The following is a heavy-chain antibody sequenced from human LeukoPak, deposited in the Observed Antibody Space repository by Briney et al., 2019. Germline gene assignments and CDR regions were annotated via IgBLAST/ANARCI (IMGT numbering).Heavy chain of an antibody. CDR2: IYYSGST. Sequence: SETLSLTCTVSGGSISSYHWSWIRQPPGKGLEWIGYIYYSGSTNYNPSLKSRVTISVDTSKNQFSLKLSSVTAADTAVYYCARDLGGSGNDYWGQGTLVTVSS. CDR3: ARDLGGSGNDY. D-gene: IGHD3-16*01. V-gene: IGHV4-59*01. CDR1: GGSISSYH. J-gene: IGHJ4*02.